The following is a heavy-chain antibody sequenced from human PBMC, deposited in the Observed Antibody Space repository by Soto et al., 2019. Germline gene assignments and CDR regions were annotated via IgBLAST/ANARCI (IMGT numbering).Heavy chain of an antibody. Sequence: ASVKVSCKTSGYTFSAYDIYWVRQAPGQGLEWMGWIRAYNGDTNYAQKFQTRVTMTTDKSTSTAYMELSSLTSDDTAVYYCAREGYSGYYPNIHYYDMDVWGQGTTVTVSS. CDR2: IRAYNGDT. CDR3: AREGYSGYYPNIHYYDMDV. CDR1: GYTFSAYD. V-gene: IGHV1-18*01. J-gene: IGHJ6*02. D-gene: IGHD5-12*01.